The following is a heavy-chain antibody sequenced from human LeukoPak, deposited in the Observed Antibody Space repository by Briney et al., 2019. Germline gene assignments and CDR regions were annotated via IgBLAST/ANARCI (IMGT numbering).Heavy chain of an antibody. D-gene: IGHD3-3*01. Sequence: PGGSLRLSCAASGFTFSSYWMSWVRQAPGKGLEWVANIKQDGSEKYYVDSVKGRFTISRDNAKNSLYLQMNSLRAEDTAVYYCARDNQYYDFWSGYYNLDYWGQGTLVIVSS. CDR3: ARDNQYYDFWSGYYNLDY. CDR2: IKQDGSEK. V-gene: IGHV3-7*01. J-gene: IGHJ4*02. CDR1: GFTFSSYW.